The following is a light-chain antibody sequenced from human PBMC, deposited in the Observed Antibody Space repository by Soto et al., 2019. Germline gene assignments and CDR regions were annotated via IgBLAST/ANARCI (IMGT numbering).Light chain of an antibody. V-gene: IGLV1-44*01. CDR1: SSNIAPNT. CDR2: AND. CDR3: AAWDDSLNGYV. Sequence: QSVLTQPPSASGTPGQRVTISCSGSSSNIAPNTVNWYQHLPGAAPQLLNFANDRRPSGVPDRFSGSRSGTSASLAISGLQSEDEADYYCAAWDDSLNGYVFGTGTKLTVL. J-gene: IGLJ1*01.